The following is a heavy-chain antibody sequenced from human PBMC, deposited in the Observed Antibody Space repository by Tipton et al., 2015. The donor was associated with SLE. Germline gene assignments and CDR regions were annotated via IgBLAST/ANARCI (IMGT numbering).Heavy chain of an antibody. CDR2: INHSGST. CDR1: GGSFSGYY. Sequence: LRLSCAVYGGSFSGYYWSWIRQPPGKGLEWIGEINHSGSTNYNPSLKSRVTISVDTSKNQFSLKLSSVTAADTAVYYCARDRVTIFGVVDAFDIWGQGTMVTVSS. D-gene: IGHD3-3*01. V-gene: IGHV4-34*01. J-gene: IGHJ3*02. CDR3: ARDRVTIFGVVDAFDI.